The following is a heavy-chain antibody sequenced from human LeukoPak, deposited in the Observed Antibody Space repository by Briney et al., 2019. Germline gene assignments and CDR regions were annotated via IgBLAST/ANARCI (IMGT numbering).Heavy chain of an antibody. D-gene: IGHD6-19*01. CDR3: ARGGVNSSGIDY. Sequence: SETLSHTCAVYGGSFSGYYWSWIRQPPGKGLEWIGEINHSGSTNYNPSLKSRVTISVDTSKNQFSLKLSSVTAADTAVYYCARGGVNSSGIDYWGQGTLVTASS. CDR1: GGSFSGYY. V-gene: IGHV4-34*01. CDR2: INHSGST. J-gene: IGHJ4*02.